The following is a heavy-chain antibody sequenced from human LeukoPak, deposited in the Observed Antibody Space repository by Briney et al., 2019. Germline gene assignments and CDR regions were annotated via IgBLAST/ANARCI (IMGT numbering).Heavy chain of an antibody. V-gene: IGHV1-2*02. CDR1: GYTFTGYY. J-gene: IGHJ4*02. CDR2: INPNSGGT. CDR3: ARADSSGSHYYFDY. Sequence: EASVKVSCKASGYTFTGYYMHWVGQAPGQGLEWMGWINPNSGGTNYAQKFQGRVTMTRDTSISTAYMELSRLRSDDTAVYYCARADSSGSHYYFDYWGQGTLVTVSS. D-gene: IGHD6-19*01.